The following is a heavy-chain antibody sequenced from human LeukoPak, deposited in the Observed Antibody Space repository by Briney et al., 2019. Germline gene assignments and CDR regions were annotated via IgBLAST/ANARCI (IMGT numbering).Heavy chain of an antibody. Sequence: SETLSLTCTVSGGSISSSSYYWGWIRQPPGKGLGWIGSIYYSGSTYYNPSLKSRVTISVDTSKNQFSLKLSSVTAADTAVYYCARTYYDFWSGYYTGVGWFDPWGQGTLVTVSS. CDR3: ARTYYDFWSGYYTGVGWFDP. CDR1: GGSISSSSYY. CDR2: IYYSGST. V-gene: IGHV4-39*01. J-gene: IGHJ5*02. D-gene: IGHD3-3*01.